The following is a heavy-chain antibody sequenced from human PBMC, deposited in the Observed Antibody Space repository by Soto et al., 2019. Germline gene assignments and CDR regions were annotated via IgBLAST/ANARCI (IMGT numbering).Heavy chain of an antibody. Sequence: PGESLKISCKGSGYSFSNYWIAWVRQMPGKGLEWMGIIYPGDSDTRYSPSFQGQVTISADMSISTAYVQWSSLKAADTAMYYCARFTDDLSIGSDDTFDIWGQGTMVTVSS. CDR2: IYPGDSDT. CDR1: GYSFSNYW. J-gene: IGHJ3*02. D-gene: IGHD2-8*02. CDR3: ARFTDDLSIGSDDTFDI. V-gene: IGHV5-51*01.